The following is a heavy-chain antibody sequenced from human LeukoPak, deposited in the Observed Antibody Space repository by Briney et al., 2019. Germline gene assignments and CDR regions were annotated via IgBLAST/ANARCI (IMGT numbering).Heavy chain of an antibody. Sequence: PGGSLRLSCAASGFTFSSYGMSWIRQPPGKGLEWIGYIYYSGSTNYNPSLKSRVTISVDTPKNQFSLKLSSVTAADTAVYYCARDRGSSGWYEGDYWGQGTLVTVSS. J-gene: IGHJ4*02. V-gene: IGHV4-59*01. CDR3: ARDRGSSGWYEGDY. CDR2: IYYSGST. D-gene: IGHD6-19*01. CDR1: GFTFSSYG.